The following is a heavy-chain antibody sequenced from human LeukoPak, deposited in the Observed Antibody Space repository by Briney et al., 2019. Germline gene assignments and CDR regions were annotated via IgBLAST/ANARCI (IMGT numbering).Heavy chain of an antibody. CDR1: GDSISSGDYY. V-gene: IGHV4-30-4*01. D-gene: IGHD3-22*01. Sequence: SETLSLTCTVSGDSISSGDYYWSWIRQPPGKGLEWIGYIYYSGSTYYNPSLKSRVTISVDTSKNQFSLKLSSVTAADTAVYYCARARDSSGYGYYWGQGTLVTVSS. J-gene: IGHJ4*02. CDR3: ARARDSSGYGYY. CDR2: IYYSGST.